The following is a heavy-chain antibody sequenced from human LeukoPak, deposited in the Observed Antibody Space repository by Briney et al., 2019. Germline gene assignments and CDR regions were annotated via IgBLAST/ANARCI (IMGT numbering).Heavy chain of an antibody. CDR3: AKSGYYTKRGFDY. CDR2: INHSGST. J-gene: IGHJ4*02. V-gene: IGHV4-34*01. D-gene: IGHD3-22*01. CDR1: GGSFSGYY. Sequence: SETLSLTCAVYGGSFSGYYWSWIRQPPGKGLEWIGEINHSGSTNYNPSLKSRVTISVDTSKNQFSLKLSSVTAADTPVYYCAKSGYYTKRGFDYWGQGTLVTVSS.